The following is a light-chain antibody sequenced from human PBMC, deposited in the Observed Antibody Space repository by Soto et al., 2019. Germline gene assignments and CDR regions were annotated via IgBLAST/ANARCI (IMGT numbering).Light chain of an antibody. J-gene: IGKJ1*01. V-gene: IGKV1-5*01. CDR3: QLYNRNTWS. CDR1: QSVGTW. Sequence: DIQMTQSPSTLSASVGGRVTITCRASQSVGTWVAWYQQKPGKAPKLLIYGAYNLESGVPSRFSGSGSGTEFTLTITTLQPDDFATYFCQLYNRNTWSFGPGTKVDI. CDR2: GAY.